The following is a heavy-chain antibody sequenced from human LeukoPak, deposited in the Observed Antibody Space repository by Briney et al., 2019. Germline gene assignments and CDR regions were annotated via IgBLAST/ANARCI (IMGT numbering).Heavy chain of an antibody. CDR1: GYTFTSYD. D-gene: IGHD3-10*01. J-gene: IGHJ6*02. V-gene: IGHV1-8*01. Sequence: ASVKVSCKASGYTFTSYDINWVRQATGQGLEWMGWMNPNSGNTGYAQKFQGRVTMTRNTSISTAYMELSSLRSEDTAVYYRARLLVRGVIIDIPYGMDVWGQGTTVTVSS. CDR3: ARLLVRGVIIDIPYGMDV. CDR2: MNPNSGNT.